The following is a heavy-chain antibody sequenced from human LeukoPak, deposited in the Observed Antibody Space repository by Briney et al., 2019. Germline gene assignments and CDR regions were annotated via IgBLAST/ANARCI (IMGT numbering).Heavy chain of an antibody. CDR3: AKEGSGWYLDY. J-gene: IGHJ4*02. Sequence: GGSLRLSCAASEFSVSSNYMNWVRQAPGKGLEWVSVIYSDGATFYADSVKGRFTISRDNSKNTLYLQMNSLRAEDTAVYYCAKEGSGWYLDYWGQGTLVTVSS. V-gene: IGHV3-66*02. CDR1: EFSVSSNY. D-gene: IGHD6-19*01. CDR2: IYSDGAT.